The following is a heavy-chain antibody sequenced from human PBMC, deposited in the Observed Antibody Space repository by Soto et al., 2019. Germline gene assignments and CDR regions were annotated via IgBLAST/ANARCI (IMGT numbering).Heavy chain of an antibody. J-gene: IGHJ4*02. CDR1: GGSFSDFY. V-gene: IGHV4-34*01. CDR2: INHSGST. Sequence: QVQLQQWVAGLLKPSETLSLTCAVYGGSFSDFYWTWIRQPPGKGLEWIGEINHSGSTNYNPSLKSRVVISVDTSKNQFSLNLTSVTAADTAVYYCGPRGAVADPRGYWGQGTLVTVSS. CDR3: GPRGAVADPRGY. D-gene: IGHD6-19*01.